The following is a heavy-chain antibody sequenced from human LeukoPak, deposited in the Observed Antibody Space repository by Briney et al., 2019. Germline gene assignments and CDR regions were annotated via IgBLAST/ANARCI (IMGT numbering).Heavy chain of an antibody. Sequence: SETLSLTCTVSGGSISSSRYYWGWIRQPPGKGLEGIGSIYYSGSTYYNPSLKSRVTISVDTSKNQFSLKLSSVTAADTAVYYCARQELTLQDAFDIWGQGTMVTVSS. V-gene: IGHV4-39*01. D-gene: IGHD3-10*01. CDR3: ARQELTLQDAFDI. J-gene: IGHJ3*02. CDR1: GGSISSSRYY. CDR2: IYYSGST.